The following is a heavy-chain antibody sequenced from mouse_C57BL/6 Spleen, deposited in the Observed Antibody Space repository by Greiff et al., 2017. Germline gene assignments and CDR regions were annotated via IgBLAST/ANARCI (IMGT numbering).Heavy chain of an antibody. V-gene: IGHV1-82*01. CDR1: GYAFSSSW. Sequence: QVQLQQSGPELVKPGASVKISCKASGYAFSSSWMNWVKQRPGKGLEWIGRIYPGDGDTNYNGKVKGKATLTADKSSSQAYMQLSSLTSEDSAVYFCARKGGLRRYAMDYWGQGTSVTVSS. CDR3: ARKGGLRRYAMDY. D-gene: IGHD2-4*01. CDR2: IYPGDGDT. J-gene: IGHJ4*01.